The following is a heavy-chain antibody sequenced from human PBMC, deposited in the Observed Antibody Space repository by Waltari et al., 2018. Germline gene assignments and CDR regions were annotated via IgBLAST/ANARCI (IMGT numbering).Heavy chain of an antibody. CDR1: GFTFSSYE. J-gene: IGHJ3*02. CDR3: AGEPYDSSGDNAFDI. CDR2: ISSSGSTI. Sequence: EVQLVESGGGLVQPGGSLRLSCAAFGFTFSSYEVNWVRQAPGKGLEWVSYISSSGSTIYYADSVKGRFTISRDNAKNSLYLQMNSLRAEDTAVYYCAGEPYDSSGDNAFDIWGQGTMVTVSS. V-gene: IGHV3-48*03. D-gene: IGHD3-22*01.